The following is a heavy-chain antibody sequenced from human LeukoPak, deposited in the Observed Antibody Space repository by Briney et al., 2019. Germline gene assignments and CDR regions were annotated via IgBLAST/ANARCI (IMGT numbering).Heavy chain of an antibody. Sequence: PSETLSLTCAVYGGSFSGYYWSWIRQPPGKGLEWIGEINHSGSTNYNPSLKSRVTISVDTSKNQFSLKLSSVTAADTAVYYCARHRSTYYYDSSGYYPFDPWGQGTLATVSS. CDR2: INHSGST. D-gene: IGHD3-22*01. CDR3: ARHRSTYYYDSSGYYPFDP. CDR1: GGSFSGYY. V-gene: IGHV4-34*01. J-gene: IGHJ5*02.